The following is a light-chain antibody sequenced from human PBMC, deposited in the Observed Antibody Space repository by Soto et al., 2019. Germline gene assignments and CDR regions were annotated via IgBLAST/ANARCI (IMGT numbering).Light chain of an antibody. CDR3: QQYGYSSWT. CDR1: QSVDSKY. V-gene: IGKV3-20*01. J-gene: IGKJ1*01. CDR2: AAS. Sequence: EIVLTQSPGTLSLSPGARAPLSCRASQSVDSKYLAWYQQNPGQAPRILLFAASSRATGIPDRFSGSGSGTDFTLTISRLEPGDFAVYYCQQYGYSSWTFGQGTKVDIK.